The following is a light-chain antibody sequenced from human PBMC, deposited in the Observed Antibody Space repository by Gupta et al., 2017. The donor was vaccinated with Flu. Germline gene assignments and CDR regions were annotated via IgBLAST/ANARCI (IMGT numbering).Light chain of an antibody. CDR2: AND. V-gene: IGLV1-44*01. CDR1: SSNIGNNI. J-gene: IGLJ3*02. Sequence: QSVVTQPPSASETPGQRVTISCSGSSSNIGNNIVNWYQQLPGAAPKLVIYANDRRPSWVPDRFAGSKSGTSASLTISGLQSEDEADYYCATWDVNLNSGLFGGGTKLTVL. CDR3: ATWDVNLNSGL.